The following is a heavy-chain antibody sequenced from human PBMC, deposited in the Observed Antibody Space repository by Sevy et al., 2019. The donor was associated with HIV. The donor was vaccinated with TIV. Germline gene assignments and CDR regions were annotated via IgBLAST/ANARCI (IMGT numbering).Heavy chain of an antibody. CDR1: GFTFSDYY. J-gene: IGHJ1*01. CDR3: ARAAADCSGGTCYSAASNQYFQH. CDR2: ISIAGDIV. D-gene: IGHD2-15*01. V-gene: IGHV3-11*01. Sequence: GESLKISCAASGFTFSDYYMSWIRQAPGRGLEWIAYISIAGDIVYYADSVKGRFTISRDNAKNSLYLQLNSLGAEDTAVYYCARAAADCSGGTCYSAASNQYFQHWGQGTLVTVSS.